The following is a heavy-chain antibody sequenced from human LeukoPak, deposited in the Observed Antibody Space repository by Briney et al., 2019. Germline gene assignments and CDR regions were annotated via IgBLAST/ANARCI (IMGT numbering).Heavy chain of an antibody. D-gene: IGHD3-16*01. CDR2: IIDSGGST. CDR1: GFTFSSYA. CDR3: ARGGGLDV. J-gene: IGHJ6*02. V-gene: IGHV3-23*01. Sequence: AGGSLRLSCAASGFTFSSYAMSWVRQAPGKGLEWVSSIIDSGGSTYYADSVKGRFTISRDNAKNSLYLQMSNLGAEDTAVYFCARGGGLDVWGQGATVTVSS.